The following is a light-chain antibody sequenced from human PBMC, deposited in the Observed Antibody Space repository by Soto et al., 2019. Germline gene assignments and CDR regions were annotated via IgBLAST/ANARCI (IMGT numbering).Light chain of an antibody. CDR2: RNN. J-gene: IGLJ2*01. CDR3: AAWDDSLSGGV. Sequence: QSVLTQPPSASGTPGQRVTISCSGSSSNIGSNYVYWYQQLPGTAPKLLIYRNNQRPSGVPDRFSGSKSGTSASLAISVLRSEDEADYYCAAWDDSLSGGVFGGGTKHTVL. CDR1: SSNIGSNY. V-gene: IGLV1-47*01.